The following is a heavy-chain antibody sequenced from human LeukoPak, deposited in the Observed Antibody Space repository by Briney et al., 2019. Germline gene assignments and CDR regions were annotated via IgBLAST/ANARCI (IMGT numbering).Heavy chain of an antibody. V-gene: IGHV1-18*04. CDR2: IITYSGKT. CDR1: GYTFTGYY. Sequence: GASVKVSCKASGYTFTGYYMNWVRQAPGQGLEWMGWIITYSGKTNYAQKLQGRITMTTDTSTSTAYMELRSLRSDDTAVYYCARDLRYSSGWYASGMDVWGKGTTVTISS. D-gene: IGHD6-19*01. CDR3: ARDLRYSSGWYASGMDV. J-gene: IGHJ6*03.